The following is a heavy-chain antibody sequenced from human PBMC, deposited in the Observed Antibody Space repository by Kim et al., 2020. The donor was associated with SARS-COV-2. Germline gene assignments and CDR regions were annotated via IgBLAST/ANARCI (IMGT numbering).Heavy chain of an antibody. D-gene: IGHD2-2*01. CDR1: GYTFTSYG. Sequence: ASVKVSCKASGYTFTSYGISWVRQAPGQGLEWMGWISAYNGNTNYAQKLQGRVTMTTDTSTSTAYMELRSLRSDDTAVYYCARELTIVVVPAAATLYYYYGMDVWGQGTTVTVSS. CDR2: ISAYNGNT. CDR3: ARELTIVVVPAAATLYYYYGMDV. V-gene: IGHV1-18*01. J-gene: IGHJ6*02.